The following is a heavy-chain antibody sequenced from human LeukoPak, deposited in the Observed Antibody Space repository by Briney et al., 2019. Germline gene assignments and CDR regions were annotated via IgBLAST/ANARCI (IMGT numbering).Heavy chain of an antibody. D-gene: IGHD1-26*01. Sequence: SETLSLTCAVYGGSFSGYYWSWIRQPPGKGLEWIGEMNHSGSTNYNPSLKSRVTISVDTSKNQFSLKLSSVTAADTAVYYCARMGATKLFDYWGQGTLVTVSS. CDR3: ARMGATKLFDY. CDR1: GGSFSGYY. V-gene: IGHV4-34*01. CDR2: MNHSGST. J-gene: IGHJ4*02.